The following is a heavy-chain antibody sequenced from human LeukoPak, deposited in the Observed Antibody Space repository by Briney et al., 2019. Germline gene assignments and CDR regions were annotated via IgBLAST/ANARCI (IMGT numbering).Heavy chain of an antibody. CDR2: INHNGNVN. J-gene: IGHJ4*02. CDR1: GFTFSSYW. CDR3: AKVPYTVTYYFDY. D-gene: IGHD4-17*01. V-gene: IGHV3-7*03. Sequence: GGSLRLSCAASGFTFSSYWMNWARQAPGKGLEWVASINHNGNVNYYVDSVKGRFTISRDNSKNTLYLQMNSLRAEDTAVYYCAKVPYTVTYYFDYWGQGTLVTVSS.